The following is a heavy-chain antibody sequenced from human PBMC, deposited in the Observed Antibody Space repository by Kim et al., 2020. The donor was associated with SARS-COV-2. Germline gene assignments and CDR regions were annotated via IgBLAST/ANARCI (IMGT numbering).Heavy chain of an antibody. CDR1: GFTFSTYT. Sequence: GGSLRLSCAASGFTFSTYTMTWVRQVPGKGLEWVSAINRGSSHTDYSDSLRGRFTISRDNAKNSLYLQMSSLRAEDTAIYYCAREGLTVAATRWAFALWGQGTLVTVSS. CDR2: INRGSSHT. V-gene: IGHV3-21*01. D-gene: IGHD6-19*01. J-gene: IGHJ1*01. CDR3: AREGLTVAATRWAFAL.